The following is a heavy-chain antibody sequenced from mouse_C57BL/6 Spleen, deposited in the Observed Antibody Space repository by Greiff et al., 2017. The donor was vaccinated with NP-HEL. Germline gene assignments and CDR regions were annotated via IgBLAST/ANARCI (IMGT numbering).Heavy chain of an antibody. CDR3: ARSWS. V-gene: IGHV5-17*01. CDR1: GFTFSDYG. J-gene: IGHJ3*01. Sequence: EVKLMESGGGLVKPGGSLKLSCAASGFTFSDYGMHWVRQAPEKGLEWVAYISSGSSTIYYADTVKGRFTISRDNAKNTLFLQMTSLRSEDTAMYYCARSWSGGQGTLVTVSA. CDR2: ISSGSSTI.